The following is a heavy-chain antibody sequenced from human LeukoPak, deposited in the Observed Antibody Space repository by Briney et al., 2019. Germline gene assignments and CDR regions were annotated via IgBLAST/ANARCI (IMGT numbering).Heavy chain of an antibody. V-gene: IGHV3-30*03. CDR1: GFTFSSYG. Sequence: PGRSLRLSCAASGFTFSSYGMHWVRQAPGKGLEWVAVISYDGSNKYYADSVKGRFTISRDNSKNTLYLQMNSLRAEDTAVYYCASPYCSSTSCYVVEYYYGMDVWGQGTTVTVSS. CDR2: ISYDGSNK. D-gene: IGHD2-2*01. CDR3: ASPYCSSTSCYVVEYYYGMDV. J-gene: IGHJ6*02.